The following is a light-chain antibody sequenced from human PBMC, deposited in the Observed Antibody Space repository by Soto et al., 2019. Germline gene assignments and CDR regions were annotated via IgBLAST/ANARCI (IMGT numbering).Light chain of an antibody. J-gene: IGKJ2*01. CDR2: SAS. V-gene: IGKV3-15*01. CDR1: QSISSE. CDR3: QQGRNWPLT. Sequence: EIVMTQSPATLSVSPGERATLSCRDSQSISSELAWYQQKPGQPPRLLISSASSRATGVPASFTGSGSGSDCARPISRLQSQDFAIYYCQQGRNWPLTFGTWTRLEI.